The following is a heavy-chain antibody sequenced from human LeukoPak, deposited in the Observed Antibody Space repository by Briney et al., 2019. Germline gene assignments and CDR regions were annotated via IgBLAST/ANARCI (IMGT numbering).Heavy chain of an antibody. CDR1: GYTFTIYG. CDR2: ISAYNGNT. J-gene: IGHJ3*02. V-gene: IGHV1-18*01. Sequence: GASVKVSCKASGYTFTIYGISWVRQAPGQGLEWMGWISAYNGNTNYAQKLQGRVTMTTDTSTSTAYMELRSLRSDDTAVYYCARDYYYGSGSYYNNDAFDIWGQGTMVTVSS. D-gene: IGHD3-10*01. CDR3: ARDYYYGSGSYYNNDAFDI.